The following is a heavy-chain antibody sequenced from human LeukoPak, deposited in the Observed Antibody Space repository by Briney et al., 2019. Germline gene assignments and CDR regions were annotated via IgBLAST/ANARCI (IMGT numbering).Heavy chain of an antibody. CDR1: GFTFSSYG. J-gene: IGHJ4*02. V-gene: IGHV3-30*03. D-gene: IGHD4-17*01. Sequence: GGSLRLSCAASGFTFSSYGMHWVRQAPGKGLEWVAVISYDGSNKYYADSVKGRFTISRDNSKNTLYLQMNSLRAEDTAVYYCARVTTVTLPGTYDYWGQGTLVTVSS. CDR2: ISYDGSNK. CDR3: ARVTTVTLPGTYDY.